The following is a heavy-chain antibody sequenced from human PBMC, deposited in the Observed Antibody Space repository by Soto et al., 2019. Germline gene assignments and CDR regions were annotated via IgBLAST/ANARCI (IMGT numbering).Heavy chain of an antibody. CDR3: ASQYCSSTGCQASWAFDI. CDR2: IVVGSGNT. CDR1: GFTITSSA. V-gene: IGHV1-58*01. Sequence: SVNVSGKGSGFTITSSAVQGVRQARGQRLEWIGWIVVGSGNTNYAQKFQDRVTITRDRSMSTAYMELSSLRSEDTAMYYCASQYCSSTGCQASWAFDIWGQGTMVTV. J-gene: IGHJ3*02. D-gene: IGHD2-2*01.